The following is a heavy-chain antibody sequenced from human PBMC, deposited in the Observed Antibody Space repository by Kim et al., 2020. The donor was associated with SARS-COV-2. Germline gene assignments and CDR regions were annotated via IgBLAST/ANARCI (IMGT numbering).Heavy chain of an antibody. CDR3: GRGSGFGELLWSYYYYGMDV. J-gene: IGHJ6*02. CDR2: ISAYNGNT. CDR1: GYTFTSYG. D-gene: IGHD3-10*01. Sequence: ASVKVSCKASGYTFTSYGISWVRQAPGQGLEWMGWISAYNGNTNYAQKLQGRVTMTTDTSTSTAYMELRSLRSDDTAVYYCGRGSGFGELLWSYYYYGMDVWGQGTTVTVSS. V-gene: IGHV1-18*01.